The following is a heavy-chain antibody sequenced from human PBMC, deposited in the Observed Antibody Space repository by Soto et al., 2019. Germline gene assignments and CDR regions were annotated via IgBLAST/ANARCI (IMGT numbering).Heavy chain of an antibody. Sequence: GGSLRLSCTASGFTFGDYAMSWFRQAPGKGLEWVGFIRSKAYGGTTEYAASVKGRFTISRDDSKSIAYLQMNSLKTEDTAVYYCTRCHDLLCYYYGMDVWGQGTTVTVSS. CDR3: TRCHDLLCYYYGMDV. V-gene: IGHV3-49*03. D-gene: IGHD3-16*01. CDR1: GFTFGDYA. CDR2: IRSKAYGGTT. J-gene: IGHJ6*02.